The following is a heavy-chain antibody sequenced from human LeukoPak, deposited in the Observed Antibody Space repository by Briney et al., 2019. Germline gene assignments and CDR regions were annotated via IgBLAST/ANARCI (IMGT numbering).Heavy chain of an antibody. J-gene: IGHJ4*02. Sequence: GGSLRLSCAASGFTFRDYWMSWVRQAPGKGLEWVANIKHDGSEKYYVASVKGRFTISKDIPKNSLYLQMNSLRTEDTAVYYCARDLYSFFDYWGQGTLVTVSS. CDR1: GFTFRDYW. CDR3: ARDLYSFFDY. CDR2: IKHDGSEK. V-gene: IGHV3-7*01. D-gene: IGHD6-13*01.